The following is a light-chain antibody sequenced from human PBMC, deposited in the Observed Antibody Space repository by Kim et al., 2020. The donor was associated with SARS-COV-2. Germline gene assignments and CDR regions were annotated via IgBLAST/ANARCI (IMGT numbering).Light chain of an antibody. J-gene: IGLJ2*01. CDR3: QAWDSSTAV. CDR2: QDS. CDR1: KLGDKY. V-gene: IGLV3-1*01. Sequence: GSPGQTASITCSGDKLGDKYACWYQQKPGQPPVLVIYQDSKRPSGIPERFSGSNSGNTATLTISGTQAIDEADYYCQAWDSSTAVFGGGTQLTVL.